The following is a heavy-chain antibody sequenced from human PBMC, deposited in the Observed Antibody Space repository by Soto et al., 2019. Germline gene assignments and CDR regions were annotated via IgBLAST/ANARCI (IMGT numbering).Heavy chain of an antibody. CDR3: AKDLSIAVAESN. CDR1: GFAFRSYT. V-gene: IGHV3-48*02. D-gene: IGHD6-19*01. CDR2: IDGSGATI. Sequence: LRLSCAVSGFAFRSYTMNWVRQAPGKGLEWLSYIDGSGATIYYADSVKGRFTISRDNAKNSLYLQMNSLTDEDTAVYYCAKDLSIAVAESNWGQGTPVTVSS. J-gene: IGHJ4*02.